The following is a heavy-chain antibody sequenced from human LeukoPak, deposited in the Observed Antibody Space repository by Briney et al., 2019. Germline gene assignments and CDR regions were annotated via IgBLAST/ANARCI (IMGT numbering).Heavy chain of an antibody. D-gene: IGHD4-11*01. V-gene: IGHV3-30*14. J-gene: IGHJ5*02. Sequence: PGGSLRLSCAASGFTFSSHVMHWVRQAPGKGLEWVAVISSDGSSKYYADSVKGRFTISRDNSKNTLYLQMNSLRAEDTAVYYCASRATVTTDRFWFDPWGQGTLVTVSS. CDR2: ISSDGSSK. CDR3: ASRATVTTDRFWFDP. CDR1: GFTFSSHV.